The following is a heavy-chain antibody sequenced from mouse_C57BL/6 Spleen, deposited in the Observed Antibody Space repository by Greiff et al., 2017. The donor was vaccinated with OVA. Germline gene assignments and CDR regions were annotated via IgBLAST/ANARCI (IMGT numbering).Heavy chain of an antibody. Sequence: EVKVVESGGGLVQPGGSLSLSCAASGFTFTDYYMSWVRQPPGKALEWLGFIRNKANGYTTEYSASVKGRFTISRDNSQSILYLQMNALRAEDSATYDCARSLYLYYAMDYWGQGTSVTVSS. CDR1: GFTFTDYY. J-gene: IGHJ4*01. V-gene: IGHV7-3*01. D-gene: IGHD5-1*01. CDR2: IRNKANGYTT. CDR3: ARSLYLYYAMDY.